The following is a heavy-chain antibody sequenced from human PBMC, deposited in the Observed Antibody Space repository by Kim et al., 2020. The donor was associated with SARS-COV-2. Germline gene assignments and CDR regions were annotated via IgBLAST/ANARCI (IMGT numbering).Heavy chain of an antibody. D-gene: IGHD4-17*01. CDR1: GGSFSGYY. CDR3: ARAPYGRSHSN. Sequence: SETLSLTCAVYGGSFSGYYWSWIRQPPGKGLEWIGEINHSGSTNYNPSLKSRVTISVDTSKNQFSLKLSSVTAADTALYYCARAPYGRSHSNWGQGTLATVSS. J-gene: IGHJ4*02. CDR2: INHSGST. V-gene: IGHV4-34*01.